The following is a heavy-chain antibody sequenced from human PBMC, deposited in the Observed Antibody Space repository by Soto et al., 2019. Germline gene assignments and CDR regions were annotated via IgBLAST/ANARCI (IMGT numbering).Heavy chain of an antibody. CDR1: GGSISSSSYY. CDR3: ASPNLGSRLRFDY. J-gene: IGHJ4*02. CDR2: IYYSGST. Sequence: PSETLSLTCTVSGGSISSSSYYWGWIRQPPGKGLEWIGSIYYSGSTYYNSSLKSRVTISVDTSKNQFSLKLSSVTAADTAVYYCASPNLGSRLRFDYWGQGTLVTVSS. V-gene: IGHV4-39*01. D-gene: IGHD2-15*01.